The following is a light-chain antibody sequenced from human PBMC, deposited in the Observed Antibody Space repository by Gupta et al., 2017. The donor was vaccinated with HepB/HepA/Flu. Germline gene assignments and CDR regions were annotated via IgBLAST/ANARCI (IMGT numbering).Light chain of an antibody. CDR1: DIGIKS. CDR2: EDF. Sequence: SYVLIQPPAVSVAPGQTARITREGNDIGIKSVHWYQQKPGQAPIMVVFEDFDRPSGIPERFSGSNSANTATLTITTIEAGDEADYYCQVWDRDTDHVVFGGGTKLSVL. CDR3: QVWDRDTDHVV. V-gene: IGLV3-21*02. J-gene: IGLJ2*01.